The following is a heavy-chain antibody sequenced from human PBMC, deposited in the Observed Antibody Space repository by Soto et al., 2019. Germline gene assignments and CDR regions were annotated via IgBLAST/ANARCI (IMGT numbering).Heavy chain of an antibody. J-gene: IGHJ6*02. D-gene: IGHD3-9*01. Sequence: SETLSLTCAVYRGSFSGYYWSCIRQPQGKGLEWIGEINHSGSTNYNPSIKSRQTISVDTSKNQFSLKLSSVTAADTAVYYCARGRHILTGYYRDLNYGMDVWGQGTTVS. V-gene: IGHV4-34*01. CDR1: RGSFSGYY. CDR2: INHSGST. CDR3: ARGRHILTGYYRDLNYGMDV.